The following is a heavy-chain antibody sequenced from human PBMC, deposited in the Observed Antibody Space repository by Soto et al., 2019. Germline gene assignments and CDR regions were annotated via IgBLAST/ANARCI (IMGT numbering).Heavy chain of an antibody. Sequence: QVQLVQSGAEVKKPGSSVKVSCKTSGGTFSSNAISWLRQAPGQGLEWMGGIIPIFGTVNYAQQFQGRVTITADKSTRTADMELSSLRSEDTAVYYCARRERSIAAAGWNYYGMDVWGQGTTVTVSS. J-gene: IGHJ6*02. CDR3: ARRERSIAAAGWNYYGMDV. V-gene: IGHV1-69*06. CDR1: GGTFSSNA. CDR2: IIPIFGTV. D-gene: IGHD6-13*01.